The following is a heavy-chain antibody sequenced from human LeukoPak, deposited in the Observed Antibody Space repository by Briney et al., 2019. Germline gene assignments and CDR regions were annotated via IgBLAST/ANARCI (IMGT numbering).Heavy chain of an antibody. CDR2: IHSDGSTT. J-gene: IGHJ6*02. V-gene: IGHV3-74*01. CDR1: GFTFSSYS. CDR3: TRDANHYGGMDV. Sequence: GGSLRLSCAASGFTFSSYSMNWVRQAPGKGLEWVSRIHSDGSTTDYADSVKGRFTITRDSAKNTLYLEMNSLRVEDTAVYYCTRDANHYGGMDVWGQGTTVTVSS.